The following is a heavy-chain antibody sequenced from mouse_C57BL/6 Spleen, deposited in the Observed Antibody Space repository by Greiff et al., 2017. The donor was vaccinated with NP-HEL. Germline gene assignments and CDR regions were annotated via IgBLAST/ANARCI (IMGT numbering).Heavy chain of an antibody. CDR2: IYPVSGET. V-gene: IGHV1-11*01. CDR1: GYTFTDYI. J-gene: IGHJ2*01. CDR3: GRGLYFDY. Sequence: VQLQQSGAELASPGASVTLSCKASGYTFTDYIMNWVKKRPGQGLEWIGRIYPVSGETNYTQKFKGKATVSVDRTSSTVYMVLNSLTSEDPAFYYCGRGLYFDYWGQGTTLTVSS.